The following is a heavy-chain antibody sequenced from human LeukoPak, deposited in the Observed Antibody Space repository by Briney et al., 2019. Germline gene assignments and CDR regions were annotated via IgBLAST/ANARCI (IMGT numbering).Heavy chain of an antibody. V-gene: IGHV3-30*18. J-gene: IGHJ4*02. CDR2: ISYDGSNK. CDR3: AKGGWLQSPTDY. CDR1: GFTFSSYG. Sequence: PGGSLRLSCAASGFTFSSYGMHWVRQAPGKGLQSAAVISYDGSNKYYADSVKGRFTISRDNSKNTLYLQMNSLRAEDTAVYFCAKGGWLQSPTDYWGQGTLVTVSS. D-gene: IGHD5-24*01.